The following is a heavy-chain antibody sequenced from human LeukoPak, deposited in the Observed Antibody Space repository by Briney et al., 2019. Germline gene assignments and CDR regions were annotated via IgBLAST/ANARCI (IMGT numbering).Heavy chain of an antibody. CDR3: ARVQSGSSDYYYGMDV. V-gene: IGHV3-53*01. CDR1: GVTPRSQF. D-gene: IGHD1-26*01. J-gene: IGHJ6*02. Sequence: QPGGPLRLSCAASGVTPRSQFTRWARQAPGKGLEGGGVIYSVGSTTSAGPVRGRFTIPRDNSKTTLYLQMNSLTAEDTAVYYCARVQSGSSDYYYGMDVWGQGTTVTVSS. CDR2: IYSVGST.